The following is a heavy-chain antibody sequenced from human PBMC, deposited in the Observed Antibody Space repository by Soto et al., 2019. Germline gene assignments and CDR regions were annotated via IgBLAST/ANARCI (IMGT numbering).Heavy chain of an antibody. J-gene: IGHJ4*02. V-gene: IGHV3-7*03. CDR1: GFSFSTFS. Sequence: AGGSLRLSCAASGFSFSTFSMTWVRQAPGKGLEWVANIKGDGSEKTYEDSVKGRFTISRDNAKNSLYLEMNSLSAEDTAVYYCARLSAHGREYYLDYWGQGTLVTVSS. D-gene: IGHD3-16*01. CDR3: ARLSAHGREYYLDY. CDR2: IKGDGSEK.